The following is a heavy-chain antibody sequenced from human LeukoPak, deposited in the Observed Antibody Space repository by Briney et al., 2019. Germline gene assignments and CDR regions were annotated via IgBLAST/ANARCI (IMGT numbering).Heavy chain of an antibody. CDR2: ISSSRSYV. V-gene: IGHV3-11*05. J-gene: IGHJ4*02. CDR1: GFTFSDYY. CDR3: AKDTDFWSSNYFDY. D-gene: IGHD3-3*01. Sequence: PGGSLRLSCEASGFTFSDYYMSWIRQAPGKGLEWVSYISSSRSYVYSADSVKGRFTISRDNAKNSLYLQMNSLRAEDTAVYYCAKDTDFWSSNYFDYWGQGTLVTVSS.